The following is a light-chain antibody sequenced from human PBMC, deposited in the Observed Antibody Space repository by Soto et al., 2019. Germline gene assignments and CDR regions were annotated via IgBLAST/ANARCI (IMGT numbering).Light chain of an antibody. J-gene: IGKJ4*01. V-gene: IGKV3-11*01. Sequence: EIVLTQSPATRSLSPGEGATLSCRASQNADNYLAWYQQRPGQAHRLLIYDASKRATGIPARFSGSGFGTDFALTSSGLEAEGFAVDDCEQRTTWPRSSFGGGTRVEL. CDR3: EQRTTWPRSS. CDR2: DAS. CDR1: QNADNY.